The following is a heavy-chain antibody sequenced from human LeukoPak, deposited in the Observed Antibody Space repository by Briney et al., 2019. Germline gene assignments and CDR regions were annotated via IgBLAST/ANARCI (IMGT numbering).Heavy chain of an antibody. J-gene: IGHJ5*02. CDR1: GGSISSFY. Sequence: PSETLSLTCSVSGGSISSFYCNWMRQPAGKGLEWIGRIYTSGTTTYNPSLKSRVTMSVDTSKNQFSLKLSSVTAADTAVYYCARAGGSSSNWFDPWGQGTLVTVSS. CDR2: IYTSGTT. CDR3: ARAGGSSSNWFDP. V-gene: IGHV4-4*07. D-gene: IGHD1-26*01.